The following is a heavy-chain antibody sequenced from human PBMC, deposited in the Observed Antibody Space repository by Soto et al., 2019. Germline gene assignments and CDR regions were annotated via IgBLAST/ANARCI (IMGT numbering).Heavy chain of an antibody. V-gene: IGHV3-53*02. CDR2: IYSGGST. Sequence: EVQLVETGGGLIQPGGSLRLSCAASGFTVSSNYMSWVRQAPGKGLEWVSVIYSGGSTYYADSVKGLFTISSDNSKNALYLQMNSLRAEDTAVYYCARTSMATWGCYFDYWGQGTLVTVSS. J-gene: IGHJ4*02. CDR3: ARTSMATWGCYFDY. CDR1: GFTVSSNY. D-gene: IGHD5-12*01.